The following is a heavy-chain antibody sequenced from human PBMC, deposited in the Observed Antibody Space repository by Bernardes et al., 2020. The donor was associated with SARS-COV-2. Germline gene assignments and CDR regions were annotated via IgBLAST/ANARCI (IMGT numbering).Heavy chain of an antibody. CDR2: IYVGGSR. CDR1: GCSVITKY. V-gene: IGHV3-53*01. CDR3: AGGDYPQGGDY. Sequence: SLRLSRAVSGCSVITKYMTWVRHAPAKGREWVSIIYVGGSRYHADSVKGRFTISRDNSKNSLFLQMNSLRADDTAVYYCAGGDYPQGGDYWGQGTLVTVAS. J-gene: IGHJ4*02. D-gene: IGHD4-17*01.